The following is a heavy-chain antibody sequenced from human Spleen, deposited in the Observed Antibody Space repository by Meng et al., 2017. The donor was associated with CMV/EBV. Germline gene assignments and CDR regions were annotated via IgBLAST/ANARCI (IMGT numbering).Heavy chain of an antibody. CDR3: ARGIFVGTAWFDP. D-gene: IGHD3-3*01. Sequence: GSLRLSCTVFGYSISSGYSWGWIRQPPGKGLEWIGCIYHSGSTNYNPSLKSRVTISVDTSKNQFSLKLSSVTAADTAVYYCARGIFVGTAWFDPWGQGTLVTVSS. J-gene: IGHJ5*02. V-gene: IGHV4-38-2*02. CDR2: IYHSGST. CDR1: GYSISSGYS.